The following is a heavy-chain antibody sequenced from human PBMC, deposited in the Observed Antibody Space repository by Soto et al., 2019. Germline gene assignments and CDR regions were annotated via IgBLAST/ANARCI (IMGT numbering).Heavy chain of an antibody. CDR1: GFTFSSYW. Sequence: GSLRLSCAASGFTFSSYWMSWVRQAPGKGLEWVANIKQDGSEKYYVDSVKGRFTISRDNAKNSLYLQMNSLRAEDTAIYYWEYVWGHPNDDFDYCGQGNLVTVSS. V-gene: IGHV3-7*03. CDR3: EYVWGHPNDDFDY. D-gene: IGHD3-16*01. CDR2: IKQDGSEK. J-gene: IGHJ4*02.